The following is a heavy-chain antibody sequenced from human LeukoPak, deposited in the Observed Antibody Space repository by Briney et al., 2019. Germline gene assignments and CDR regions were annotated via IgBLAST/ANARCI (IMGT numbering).Heavy chain of an antibody. D-gene: IGHD3-9*01. CDR2: ISGSGGST. J-gene: IGHJ4*02. CDR1: GFTFSSYA. CDR3: AKGVPQYHYDILTGPLDY. Sequence: PGGSLRLSCAASGFTFSSYAMSWVRQAPGKGLEWVSAISGSGGSTYYADSVKGRFTISRDNSKNTLYLQMNSLRAEDTAVYYCAKGVPQYHYDILTGPLDYWGQGTLVTVSS. V-gene: IGHV3-23*01.